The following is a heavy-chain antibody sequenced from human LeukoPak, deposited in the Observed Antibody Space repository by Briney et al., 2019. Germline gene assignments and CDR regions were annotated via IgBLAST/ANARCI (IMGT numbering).Heavy chain of an antibody. CDR1: GFTFSDYW. Sequence: PGGSLRLSCAASGFTFSDYWMSWVRQAPGKGLEWVANIMRDGSEEYYVDSVKGRFTISRDNAKKSVSLQMNSLRAEDTAMYYCARDIEAFDIWGQGTMATVFS. CDR2: IMRDGSEE. D-gene: IGHD3-16*02. CDR3: ARDIEAFDI. J-gene: IGHJ3*02. V-gene: IGHV3-7*01.